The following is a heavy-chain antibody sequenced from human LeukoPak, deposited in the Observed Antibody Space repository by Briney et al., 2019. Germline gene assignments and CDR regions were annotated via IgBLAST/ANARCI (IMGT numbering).Heavy chain of an antibody. CDR2: ISYDGSNK. Sequence: GGSLRLSCAASGFTFSTSNMHWVRQAPGKGLEWVSFISYDGSNKKEADSVKGRFTIPRDNSKNTLYLQMNSLRAADTAVYYCARGPLRDFDFWGQGILVTVSS. CDR3: ARGPLRDFDF. CDR1: GFTFSTSN. J-gene: IGHJ4*02. V-gene: IGHV3-30*04.